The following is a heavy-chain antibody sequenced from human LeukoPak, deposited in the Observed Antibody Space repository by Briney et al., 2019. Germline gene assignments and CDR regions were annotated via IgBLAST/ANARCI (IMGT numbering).Heavy chain of an antibody. V-gene: IGHV4-59*02. D-gene: IGHD6-19*01. CDR1: GGSVSGYY. CDR3: ARGGSKRWLVDDS. Sequence: SEALSVTCTVSGGSVSGYYWSWMRQPPGQGLEWMGHIHYSWSTNNNPSLKSRVTLAVDPSKNQFSLKLSSVTAAGTAIYYCARGGSKRWLVDDSCGQGSLVTLSS. J-gene: IGHJ4*02. CDR2: IHYSWST.